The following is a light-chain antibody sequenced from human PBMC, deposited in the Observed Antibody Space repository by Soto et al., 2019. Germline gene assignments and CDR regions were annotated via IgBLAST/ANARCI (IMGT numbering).Light chain of an antibody. J-gene: IGKJ4*01. CDR3: QQRSNWPPSLT. Sequence: IVMTQSPATLSVSPGGRATLSCRASQSVGSRFLAWYQQKPGQAPRLLIYDASNRATGIPARFSGSGSGTDFTLTISSLEPEDFAVYYCQQRSNWPPSLTFGGGTKVDIK. CDR2: DAS. CDR1: QSVGSRF. V-gene: IGKV3-11*01.